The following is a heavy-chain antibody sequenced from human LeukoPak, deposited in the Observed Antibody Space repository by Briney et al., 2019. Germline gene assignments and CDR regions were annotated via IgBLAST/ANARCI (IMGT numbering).Heavy chain of an antibody. J-gene: IGHJ6*02. D-gene: IGHD5-18*01. V-gene: IGHV3-53*01. Sequence: GGSLRLSCAASGLTVSSNYMTWARQAPGKGLEWVSVIYSGGSTYYADSVKGRFTISRDNSKNTLYLQMDTLRAEDTAVYYCARVDTAVVGYYYGMDVWGQGTTVTVSS. CDR3: ARVDTAVVGYYYGMDV. CDR2: IYSGGST. CDR1: GLTVSSNY.